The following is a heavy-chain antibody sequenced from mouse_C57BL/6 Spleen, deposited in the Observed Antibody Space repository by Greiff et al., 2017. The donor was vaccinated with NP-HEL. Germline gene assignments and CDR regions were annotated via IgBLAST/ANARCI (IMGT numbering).Heavy chain of an antibody. CDR3: ARDYEDYYGSSSLSFDY. Sequence: EVKLVESGPGLVKPSQSLSLTCSVTGYSITSGYYWNWIRQFPGNKLEWMGYISYDGSNNYNPSLKNRISITRDTSKNQFFLKLNSVTTEDTATYYCARDYEDYYGSSSLSFDYWGQGTTLTVSS. V-gene: IGHV3-6*01. CDR1: GYSITSGYY. J-gene: IGHJ2*01. CDR2: ISYDGSN. D-gene: IGHD1-1*01.